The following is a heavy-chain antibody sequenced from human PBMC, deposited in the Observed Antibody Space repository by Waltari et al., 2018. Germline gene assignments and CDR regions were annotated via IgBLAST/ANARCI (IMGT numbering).Heavy chain of an antibody. CDR2: IYYSGST. V-gene: IGHV4-59*01. CDR3: ARDRYSSSSHYFDY. J-gene: IGHJ4*02. Sequence: QVQLQESGPGLVKPSETLSLTCTVSGGSISSYYWSWIRQPPGKGLEWIGYIYYSGSTNYNPSLKSRVTISVDTSMNQFSLKLSSVTAADTAVYYCARDRYSSSSHYFDYWGQGTLVTVSS. D-gene: IGHD6-6*01. CDR1: GGSISSYY.